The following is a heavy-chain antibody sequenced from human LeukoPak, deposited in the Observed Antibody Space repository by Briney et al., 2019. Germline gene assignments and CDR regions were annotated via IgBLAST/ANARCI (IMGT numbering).Heavy chain of an antibody. J-gene: IGHJ4*02. CDR1: GFAFSTYA. CDR2: ISYDGSNK. Sequence: PGRSLRLSCAASGFAFSTYAMSWVRQAPGKGLEWVAVISYDGSNKYYADSVKGRFTISRDNSKNTLYLQMNSLRAEDTAVYYCARDLTGTTNYWGQGTLVTVSS. CDR3: ARDLTGTTNY. V-gene: IGHV3-30-3*01. D-gene: IGHD1-7*01.